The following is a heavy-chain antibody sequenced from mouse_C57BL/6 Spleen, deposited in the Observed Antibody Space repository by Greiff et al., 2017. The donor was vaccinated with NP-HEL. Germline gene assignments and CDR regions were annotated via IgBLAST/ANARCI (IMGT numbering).Heavy chain of an antibody. J-gene: IGHJ2*01. V-gene: IGHV1-69*01. D-gene: IGHD2-4*01. CDR3: ARRDYDAFDY. CDR2: IDPSDSYT. Sequence: QVHVKQPGAELVMPGASVKLSCKASGYTFTSYWMHWVKQRPGQGLEWIGEIDPSDSYTNYNQKFKGKSTLTVDKSSSTAYMQLSSLTSEDSAVYYCARRDYDAFDYWGQGTTLTVSS. CDR1: GYTFTSYW.